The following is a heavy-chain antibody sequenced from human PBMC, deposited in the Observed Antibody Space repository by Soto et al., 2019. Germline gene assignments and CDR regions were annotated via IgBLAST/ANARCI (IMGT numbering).Heavy chain of an antibody. CDR3: AKETIWFGELAYFDY. V-gene: IGHV3-30*18. Sequence: QVQLVESGGGVVQPGRSLRLSCAASGFTFSSYGMHWVRQAPGKGLEWVAVISYDGSNKYYADSVKGRFTISRDNSKNPLYLQMNSLRAEDTAVYYCAKETIWFGELAYFDYWGQGTLVTVSS. CDR1: GFTFSSYG. J-gene: IGHJ4*02. CDR2: ISYDGSNK. D-gene: IGHD3-10*01.